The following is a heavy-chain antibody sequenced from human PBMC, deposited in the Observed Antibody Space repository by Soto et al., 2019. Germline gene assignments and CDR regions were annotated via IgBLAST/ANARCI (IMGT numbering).Heavy chain of an antibody. D-gene: IGHD3-22*01. Sequence: GASVKVSCKASGYTFTSYGISWVRQAPGQGLEWMGWISAYNGNTNYAQKLQGRVTMTTDTSTSTAYMELRSLRSDDTAVYYCARIQYYYDSTPGTFDIWGQGTMVTVSS. V-gene: IGHV1-18*01. CDR2: ISAYNGNT. CDR1: GYTFTSYG. J-gene: IGHJ3*02. CDR3: ARIQYYYDSTPGTFDI.